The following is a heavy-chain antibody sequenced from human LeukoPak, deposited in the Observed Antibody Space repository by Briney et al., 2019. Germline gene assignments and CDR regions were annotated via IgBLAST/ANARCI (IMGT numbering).Heavy chain of an antibody. CDR1: GGSISSGDYY. D-gene: IGHD2-21*02. CDR2: IYYSGST. J-gene: IGHJ4*02. V-gene: IGHV4-30-4*08. Sequence: SSETLSLTCTVSGGSISSGDYYWSWIRQPPGKGLEWIGYIYYSGSTSYNPSLKSRVTILVDTSKNQFSLKLSSMTAADTAVYYCAREEEVGTTDYWGQGTLVTVSS. CDR3: AREEEVGTTDY.